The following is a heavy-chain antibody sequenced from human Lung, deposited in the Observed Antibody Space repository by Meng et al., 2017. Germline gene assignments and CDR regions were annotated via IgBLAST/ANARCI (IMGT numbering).Heavy chain of an antibody. Sequence: GQLQGPGPGLVETSGTLSLTCAASGGPISSDNWWSWVRQPPGKGLEWIGEIYHSGSTNYNPSLKSRITISVDKPKNQFSLTLSSVTAADTAVYYCTKNDFYCLGYWGQGTLVTVSS. CDR3: TKNDFYCLGY. V-gene: IGHV4-4*02. CDR1: GGPISSDNW. D-gene: IGHD2-21*01. CDR2: IYHSGST. J-gene: IGHJ4*02.